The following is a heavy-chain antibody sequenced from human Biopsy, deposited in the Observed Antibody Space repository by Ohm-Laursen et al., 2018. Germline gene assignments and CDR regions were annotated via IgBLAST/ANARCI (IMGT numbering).Heavy chain of an antibody. Sequence: ASVKVSCKASGYTFTSHDINWVRQATGQGLEWMGWMSPNTGNTVYAQRFQDGVTMTSDTSTGTAYMELTSLTSGDTAVYFCARWETTLGRSLDSWGQGTLVAVSS. D-gene: IGHD1-26*01. CDR3: ARWETTLGRSLDS. J-gene: IGHJ4*02. CDR2: MSPNTGNT. V-gene: IGHV1-8*01. CDR1: GYTFTSHD.